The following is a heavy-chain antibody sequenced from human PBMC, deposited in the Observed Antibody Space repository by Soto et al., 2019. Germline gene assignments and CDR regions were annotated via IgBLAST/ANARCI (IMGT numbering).Heavy chain of an antibody. Sequence: ASVKVSCKASGYTFTNSDINWVRQATGQGLEWMGWMNPHSGNTGYVQKFQGRVTMTRDTSISTAYMELRSLRPDDTAAYYCARDFQLGGSPNFDYWGQGTLVTVSS. V-gene: IGHV1-8*01. CDR1: GYTFTNSD. CDR2: MNPHSGNT. D-gene: IGHD2-15*01. CDR3: ARDFQLGGSPNFDY. J-gene: IGHJ4*02.